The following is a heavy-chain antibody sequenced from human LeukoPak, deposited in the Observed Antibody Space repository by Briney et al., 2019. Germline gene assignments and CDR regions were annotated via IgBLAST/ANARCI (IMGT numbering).Heavy chain of an antibody. Sequence: PGGSLRLSCAASGLTVSTNHMSWVRQAPGKGLEWVSVVYSGGNTYYADSVKGRFTISRDNSKNTLYLQVNSLRAEDSAVYYCARVASRAYLQYFFDYWGQGTLVTVSS. CDR3: ARVASRAYLQYFFDY. V-gene: IGHV3-66*01. CDR2: VYSGGNT. D-gene: IGHD6-6*01. J-gene: IGHJ4*02. CDR1: GLTVSTNH.